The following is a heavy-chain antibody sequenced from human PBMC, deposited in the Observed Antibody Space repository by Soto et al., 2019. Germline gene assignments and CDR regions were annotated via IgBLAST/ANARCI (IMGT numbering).Heavy chain of an antibody. V-gene: IGHV1-69*06. D-gene: IGHD3-22*01. CDR3: ARNDRLALPSFSNWFDS. J-gene: IGHJ5*01. Sequence: QVQLVQSGAEVKKPGSSVKVSCKASGGTFTTYGISWLRQPPGQGLEWMGGIIPNFGSPKYSQRFQGRVTITAAKATSTGYMELRLLRSEDTAVYYCARNDRLALPSFSNWFDSWGQGTLVTVSS. CDR2: IIPNFGSP. CDR1: GGTFTTYG.